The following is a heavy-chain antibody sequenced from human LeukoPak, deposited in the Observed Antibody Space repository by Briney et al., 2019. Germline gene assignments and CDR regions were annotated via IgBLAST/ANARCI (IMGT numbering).Heavy chain of an antibody. CDR1: GGTFSSYA. CDR2: IIPIFGTA. CDR3: ARGRGSWFDP. J-gene: IGHJ5*02. V-gene: IGHV1-69*05. D-gene: IGHD3-10*01. Sequence: ASVKVSCKASGGTFSSYAISWVRQAPGQGLGWMGGIIPIFGTANYAQKFQGRVTITTDESTSTAYMELSSLRSEDTAVYYCARGRGSWFDPWGQGTLVTVSS.